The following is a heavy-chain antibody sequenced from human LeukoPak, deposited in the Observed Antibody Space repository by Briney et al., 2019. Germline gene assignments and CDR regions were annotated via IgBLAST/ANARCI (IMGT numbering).Heavy chain of an antibody. V-gene: IGHV1-46*03. D-gene: IGHD3-10*01. CDR3: ARDKVGGSGLGSFDY. CDR1: GHTFTSYY. Sequence: GASVKVSCKASGHTFTSYYMHWVRQAPGQGLEWMGIINPSGGSTSYAQKFQGRVTMTRDTSTSTVYMELSSLRSEDTAVYYCARDKVGGSGLGSFDYWGQGTLVTVSS. J-gene: IGHJ4*02. CDR2: INPSGGST.